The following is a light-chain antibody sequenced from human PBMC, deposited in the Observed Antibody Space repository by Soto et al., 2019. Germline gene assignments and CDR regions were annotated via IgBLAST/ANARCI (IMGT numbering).Light chain of an antibody. CDR1: QVISTS. CDR2: AAS. V-gene: IGKV1-9*01. J-gene: IGKJ5*01. Sequence: DIQLTQSPSFLSPSIGESVTITCRASQVISTSLAWYQVKPGKAPKLLIYAASTLESGVPSRFSATVSGTEFSLTITSLKHEDFGTYYCQQIFDSPITFGQGTRLETK. CDR3: QQIFDSPIT.